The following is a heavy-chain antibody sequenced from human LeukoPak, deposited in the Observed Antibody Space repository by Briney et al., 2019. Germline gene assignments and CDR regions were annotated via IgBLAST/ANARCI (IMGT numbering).Heavy chain of an antibody. V-gene: IGHV3-23*01. D-gene: IGHD5-18*01. CDR1: GFTFSSYA. J-gene: IGHJ4*02. CDR3: ARAMAVIYSYGKQDY. CDR2: ITASGGNT. Sequence: PGGSLRLSCAASGFTFSSYAMNWVRQAPGKGLEWVSSITASGGNTYYADSVKGRFTISRDNSKNTFYLQMNSLRAEDTAVYYCARAMAVIYSYGKQDYWGQGTLVTVSS.